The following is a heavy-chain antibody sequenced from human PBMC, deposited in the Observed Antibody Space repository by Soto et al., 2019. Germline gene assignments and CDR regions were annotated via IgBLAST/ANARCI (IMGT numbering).Heavy chain of an antibody. V-gene: IGHV6-1*01. J-gene: IGHJ6*03. CDR1: GDSVSSNSAA. D-gene: IGHD2-2*01. CDR2: TYYRSKWYN. Sequence: PSQTLSLTCAISGDSVSSNSAAWNWIRQSPSRGLEWLGRTYYRSKWYNDYAVSVKSRITINPDTSKNQFSLQLNSVTPEDTAVYYCARDSRDIVVVPAAMNPTYYYYYYMDVWGKGTTVTVSS. CDR3: ARDSRDIVVVPAAMNPTYYYYYYMDV.